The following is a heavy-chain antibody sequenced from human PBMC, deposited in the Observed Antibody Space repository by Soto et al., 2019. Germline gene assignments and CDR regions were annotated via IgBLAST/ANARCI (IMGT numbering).Heavy chain of an antibody. V-gene: IGHV1-2*02. CDR2: INPNSGGT. J-gene: IGHJ4*02. CDR1: GYTFTGDY. D-gene: IGHD6-13*01. Sequence: ASVKVSFKASGYTFTGDYMHWVRQAPGQGLEWMGWINPNSGGTNYAQKFQGRVTMTRDTSISTAYMELSRLRSDDTAVYYCARDPRIAAAGTVDYWGQGTLVTVSS. CDR3: ARDPRIAAAGTVDY.